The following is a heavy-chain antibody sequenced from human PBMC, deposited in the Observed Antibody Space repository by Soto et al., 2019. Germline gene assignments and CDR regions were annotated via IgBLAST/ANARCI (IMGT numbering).Heavy chain of an antibody. CDR1: SGSISTNSYL. CDR3: ARQGRNTKIVILRHYATDF. D-gene: IGHD3-22*01. V-gene: IGHV4-39*01. CDR2: ILYSGDT. Sequence: LSLTCSVSSGSISTNSYLWGWIRQPPGKGLEWVGAILYSGDTYYSESLKSRVTMSVDTAKNQFSLKLNSVTAADTAVYYCARQGRNTKIVILRHYATDFWGQGTAVTVSS. J-gene: IGHJ6*02.